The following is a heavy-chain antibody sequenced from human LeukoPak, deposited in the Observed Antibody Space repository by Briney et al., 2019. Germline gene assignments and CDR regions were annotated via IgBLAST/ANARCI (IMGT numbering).Heavy chain of an antibody. Sequence: GGSLRLSCAASGFTFSSYAMSWVCHAQGQGMEWVSAISGSGGSTYYADSVKGRFTISRDNSKNTLYLQMNSLRAEDAAVYYCAKDTSWTGGSIDYWGQGTLVTVSS. V-gene: IGHV3-23*01. J-gene: IGHJ4*02. D-gene: IGHD3/OR15-3a*01. CDR1: GFTFSSYA. CDR3: AKDTSWTGGSIDY. CDR2: ISGSGGST.